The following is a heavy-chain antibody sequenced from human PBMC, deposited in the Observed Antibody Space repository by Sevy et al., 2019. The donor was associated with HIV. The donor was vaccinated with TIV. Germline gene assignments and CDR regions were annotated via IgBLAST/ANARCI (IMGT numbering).Heavy chain of an antibody. CDR2: IYYSGST. D-gene: IGHD1-26*01. V-gene: IGHV4-39*01. CDR1: GGSISSSSYY. CDR3: ARHNSGSYSEYYYYYYYMDV. Sequence: SETLSLTCTVSGGSISSSSYYWGWIRQPPGKGLEWIGSIYYSGSTYYNPSLKSRVTLSVDTANDQCSLKLSTVTAADTDVYDCARHNSGSYSEYYYYYYYMDVWGKGTTVTVSS. J-gene: IGHJ6*03.